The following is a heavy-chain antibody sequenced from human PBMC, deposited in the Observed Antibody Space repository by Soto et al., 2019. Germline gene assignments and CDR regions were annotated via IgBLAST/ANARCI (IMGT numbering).Heavy chain of an antibody. Sequence: SETLSLTCTFSGGSIISYYWSWIRQPPGKGLEWIGYIYYSGSTNYNPSLKSRVTISVDTSKNQFSLKLSSVTAADTAVYYCARTRYNWNYGDRWFDPWGQGTLVTVSS. D-gene: IGHD1-7*01. CDR3: ARTRYNWNYGDRWFDP. CDR2: IYYSGST. CDR1: GGSIISYY. J-gene: IGHJ5*02. V-gene: IGHV4-59*01.